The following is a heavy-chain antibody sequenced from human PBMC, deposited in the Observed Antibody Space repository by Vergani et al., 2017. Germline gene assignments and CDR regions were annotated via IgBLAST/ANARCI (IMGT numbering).Heavy chain of an antibody. J-gene: IGHJ5*02. Sequence: QVQLVQSGAEVKKPGSSVKVSCKASGGTFSSYAISWVRQAPGQGLEWMGGIIPIVGTANYAQKFQGRVTITADESTSTAYMELSSLRSEDTAVYYCARGQGLTMVRGVIIENNWFDPWGQGTLVTVSS. V-gene: IGHV1-69*01. CDR1: GGTFSSYA. CDR3: ARGQGLTMVRGVIIENNWFDP. CDR2: IIPIVGTA. D-gene: IGHD3-10*01.